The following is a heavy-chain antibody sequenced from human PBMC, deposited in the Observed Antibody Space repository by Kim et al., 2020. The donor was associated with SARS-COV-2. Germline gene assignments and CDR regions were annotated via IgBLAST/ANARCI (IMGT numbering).Heavy chain of an antibody. CDR3: ARGMSTPDAFDI. CDR2: IYYSGST. J-gene: IGHJ3*02. D-gene: IGHD2-2*01. V-gene: IGHV4-31*03. Sequence: SETLSLTCTVSGGSISSGGYYWSWIRQHPGKGLEWIGYIYYSGSTYYNPSLKSRVTISVDTSKNQFSLKLSSVTAADTAVYYCARGMSTPDAFDIWGQGTMVTVSS. CDR1: GGSISSGGYY.